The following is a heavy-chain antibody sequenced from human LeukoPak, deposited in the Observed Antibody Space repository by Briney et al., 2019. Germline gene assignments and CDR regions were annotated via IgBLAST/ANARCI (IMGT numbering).Heavy chain of an antibody. CDR1: GYCSISFG. Sequence: GESLKISCKASGYCSISFGIGWVRQMPGKGLEWMGIIYPGDSDTRYSPSFQGQVTISADKSISTAYLPWSSLKASDTAMYYCARSSTSWSDKWCEPWGQTPLVGVSS. J-gene: IGHJ5*02. D-gene: IGHD5/OR15-5a*01. V-gene: IGHV5-51*01. CDR3: ARSSTSWSDKWCEP. CDR2: IYPGDSDT.